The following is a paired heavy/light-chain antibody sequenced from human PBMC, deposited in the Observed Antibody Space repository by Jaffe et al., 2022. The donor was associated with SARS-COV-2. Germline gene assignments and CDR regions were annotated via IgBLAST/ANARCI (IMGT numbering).Heavy chain of an antibody. D-gene: IGHD3-22*01. J-gene: IGHJ4*02. CDR2: IYYSGST. CDR1: GGSISSSIYF. Sequence: QLQLQESGPGLVKPSETLSLTCTISGGSISSSIYFWGWIRQPPGKGLEWVGSIYYSGSTYYNPSLKSRVTISVDTSKNQFSLKLSSVTSADTAVYYCARQKYYDNSGYFDYWGQGTLVTVSS. CDR3: ARQKYYDNSGYFDY. V-gene: IGHV4-39*01.
Light chain of an antibody. Sequence: DIVMTQSPDSLAVSLGERATINCKSSQSVLYSSNNKNYLAWYQQKPGQPPKLLIYWASTRESGVPDRFSGSGSGTDFTLTISSLQAEDVAVYYCQQYYSTPTFGQGTKVEIK. CDR1: QSVLYSSNNKNY. CDR2: WAS. J-gene: IGKJ1*01. V-gene: IGKV4-1*01. CDR3: QQYYSTPT.